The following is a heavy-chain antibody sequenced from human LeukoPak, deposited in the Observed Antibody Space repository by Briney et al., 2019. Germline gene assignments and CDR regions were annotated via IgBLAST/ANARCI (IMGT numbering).Heavy chain of an antibody. CDR2: ISGSGGST. CDR1: GFTFSNYA. D-gene: IGHD4-17*01. V-gene: IGHV3-23*01. CDR3: AKGPVSPGDYVGWIYYYYYYMDV. Sequence: PGGSLRLSCAASGFTFSNYAMSWVRQAPGKGLEWVSAISGSGGSTYYANSVTGRFTISRDNSKNTLYLQMNSLRAEDTAVYYCAKGPVSPGDYVGWIYYYYYYMDVWGKGTTVTVSS. J-gene: IGHJ6*03.